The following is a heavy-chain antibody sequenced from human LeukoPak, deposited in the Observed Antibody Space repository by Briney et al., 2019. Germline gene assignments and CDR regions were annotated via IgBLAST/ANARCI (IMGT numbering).Heavy chain of an antibody. J-gene: IGHJ4*02. CDR2: TDSGRGT. CDR3: ARGNPARYYDY. Sequence: GGSLRLSCAASGFTVSSNYMSWVRQAPGKGLEWVSSITDSGRGTYYADSVRGRFTISRDNSKNTLYLQMNNLRVEDTAIYFCARGNPARYYDYWGQGSLVPVSS. CDR1: GFTVSSNY. D-gene: IGHD1-14*01. V-gene: IGHV3-53*01.